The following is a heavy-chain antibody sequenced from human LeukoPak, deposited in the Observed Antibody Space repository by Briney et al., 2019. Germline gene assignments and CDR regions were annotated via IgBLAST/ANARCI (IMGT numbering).Heavy chain of an antibody. J-gene: IGHJ6*03. Sequence: GGSLRLSCAASGFTFSSYSMSWVRQAPGKGLEWVSSISSSSSYIYYADSVKGRFTISRDNAKNSLYLQMNSLRAEDTAVYYCARDGVAAAGYYYYYYMDVWGKGTTVTVSS. V-gene: IGHV3-21*01. CDR2: ISSSSSYI. CDR3: ARDGVAAAGYYYYYYMDV. CDR1: GFTFSSYS. D-gene: IGHD6-13*01.